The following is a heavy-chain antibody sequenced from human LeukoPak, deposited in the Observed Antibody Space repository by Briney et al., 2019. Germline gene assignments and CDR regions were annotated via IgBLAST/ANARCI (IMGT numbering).Heavy chain of an antibody. V-gene: IGHV4-39*07. CDR3: ARDWDGGYDFNAFDI. CDR1: GGSLSSTSYY. J-gene: IGHJ3*02. Sequence: SETLSLTCTVSGGSLSSTSYYWGWIRQPPGKGLELIVTMHYSRSTHYNPSLKSRATISVDRSKNQFSLKLSSVTSADTAVYYCARDWDGGYDFNAFDIWGQGTMVTVSS. D-gene: IGHD5-12*01. CDR2: MHYSRST.